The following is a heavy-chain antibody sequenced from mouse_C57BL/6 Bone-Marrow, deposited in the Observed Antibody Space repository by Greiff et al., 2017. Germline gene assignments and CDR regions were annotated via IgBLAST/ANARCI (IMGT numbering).Heavy chain of an antibody. J-gene: IGHJ2*01. CDR2: IDPSDSYT. D-gene: IGHD2-1*01. CDR1: GYTFTSYW. CDR3: ARGGNYGFFFDY. V-gene: IGHV1-50*01. Sequence: QVHVKQPGAELVKPGASVKLSCKASGYTFTSYWMQWVKQRPGQGLEWIGEIDPSDSYTNYNQKFKGKATLTVDTSSSTAYMQLSSLTSEDSAVYYCARGGNYGFFFDYWGQGTTLTVSS.